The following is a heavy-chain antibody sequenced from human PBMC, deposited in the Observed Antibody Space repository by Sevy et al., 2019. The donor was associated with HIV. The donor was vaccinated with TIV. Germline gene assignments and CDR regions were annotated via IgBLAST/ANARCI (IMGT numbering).Heavy chain of an antibody. CDR3: AGRLWFGELGGGYFDY. V-gene: IGHV4-4*03. D-gene: IGHD3-10*01. Sequence: LRETLSLTCAVSGGSINSNNWWSWVRQPPGKGLEWIGEIYHSGSINYNPSLKSRVTISVDKSKKQFSLKVNSVTAADRAGFYGAGRLWFGELGGGYFDYWGQGTLVTVSS. CDR1: GGSINSNNW. CDR2: IYHSGSI. J-gene: IGHJ4*02.